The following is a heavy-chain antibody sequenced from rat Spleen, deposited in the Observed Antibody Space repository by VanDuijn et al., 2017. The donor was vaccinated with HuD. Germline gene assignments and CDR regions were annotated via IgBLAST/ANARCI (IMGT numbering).Heavy chain of an antibody. CDR3: ATHGGGYGWFAY. D-gene: IGHD1-11*01. Sequence: EVQLVESGGGLVRPGRSLKLSCAASGFSFSNYDMAWVRQAPTEGLEWVASITASGGSTYYRDSVKGRFTISRENAKSTLYLQMDSLRSEDTATYYCATHGGGYGWFAYWGQGTLVTVSS. V-gene: IGHV5S23*01. CDR2: ITASGGST. CDR1: GFSFSNYD. J-gene: IGHJ3*01.